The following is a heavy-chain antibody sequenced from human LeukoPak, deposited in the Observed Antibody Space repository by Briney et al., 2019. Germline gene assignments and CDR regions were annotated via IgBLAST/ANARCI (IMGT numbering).Heavy chain of an antibody. V-gene: IGHV1-69*05. D-gene: IGHD2-2*03. J-gene: IGHJ4*02. CDR1: GGTLSSYA. CDR3: AESLRYWDSGYWDY. CDR2: IIPIFGTA. Sequence: SVKVSCKASGGTLSSYAISWVRQAPGQGLEWMGRIIPIFGTANYAQKFQGRVTITTDESTSTAYMELSSLRSEDTAVYYCAESLRYWDSGYWDYWGQGTLVTVSS.